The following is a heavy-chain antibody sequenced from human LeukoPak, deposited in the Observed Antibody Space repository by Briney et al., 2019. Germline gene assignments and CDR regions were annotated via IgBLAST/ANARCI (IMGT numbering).Heavy chain of an antibody. CDR1: GFTFSSYA. CDR3: ARSDSSSWYFLGSGFDY. D-gene: IGHD6-13*01. CDR2: ISNNGGST. Sequence: PGGSLRLSCAASGFTFSSYAMHWVRQAPGKGLEYVSAISNNGGSTYYADSVKGRFTISRDNSKNTLYLQMGSLRTEDMAVYYCARSDSSSWYFLGSGFDYWGRGTLVTVSS. J-gene: IGHJ4*02. V-gene: IGHV3-64*02.